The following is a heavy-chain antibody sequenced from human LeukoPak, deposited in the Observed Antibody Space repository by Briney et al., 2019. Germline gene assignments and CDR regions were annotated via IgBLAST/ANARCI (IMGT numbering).Heavy chain of an antibody. CDR3: AKDCSSTSCYYYYGMDV. CDR2: ISGSGGST. V-gene: IGHV3-23*01. Sequence: PGGSLRLSCVASGFTFSNYAMSWVRQAPGKGLEWVSAISGSGGSTYYADSVKGRFTISRDNSKNTLYLQMNSLRAEDTAVYYCAKDCSSTSCYYYYGMDVWGQGTTVTVSS. CDR1: GFTFSNYA. D-gene: IGHD2-2*01. J-gene: IGHJ6*02.